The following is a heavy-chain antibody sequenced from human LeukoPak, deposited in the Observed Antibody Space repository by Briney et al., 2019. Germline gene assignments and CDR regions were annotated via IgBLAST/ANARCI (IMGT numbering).Heavy chain of an antibody. J-gene: IGHJ4*02. D-gene: IGHD3-10*01. CDR1: GGSISTYY. Sequence: SETLSLTCTVSGGSISTYYWSWVRQSPGKGVEGIGYIYYSGSTNYNPSLESRVTISVDTSKSQFSLKLTSVTAADTAVYYCARSYYGSGSYYSFNYWGQGTLVTVSS. CDR2: IYYSGST. CDR3: ARSYYGSGSYYSFNY. V-gene: IGHV4-59*01.